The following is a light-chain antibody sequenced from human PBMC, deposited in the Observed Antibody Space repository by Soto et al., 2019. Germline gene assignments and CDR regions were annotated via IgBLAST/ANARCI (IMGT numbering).Light chain of an antibody. J-gene: IGKJ1*01. V-gene: IGKV3-20*01. Sequence: EIVLTQSPGTLSLSPGERATLSCRASQSVSSSYFAWYQQKPGQAPRLLMYGASYRATGIPDRFSGSGSGTDFTLTISRLEPEDFVVYYCQQYDASPTFGQGTKVEIK. CDR1: QSVSSSY. CDR3: QQYDASPT. CDR2: GAS.